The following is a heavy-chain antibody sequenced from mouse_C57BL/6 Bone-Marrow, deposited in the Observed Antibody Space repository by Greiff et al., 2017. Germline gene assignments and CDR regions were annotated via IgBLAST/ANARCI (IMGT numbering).Heavy chain of an antibody. J-gene: IGHJ2*01. CDR1: GFTFSSYG. CDR3: ARPGSSYYCDY. Sequence: EVQVVESGGDLVKPGGSLKLSCAASGFTFSSYGMSWVRQTPDKRLEWVATISSGGSYTYYPDSVKGRFTISRDNAKNTLDLQMSSLKSEDTAVYDCARPGSSYYCDYWGQGTTLTVSS. D-gene: IGHD1-1*01. CDR2: ISSGGSYT. V-gene: IGHV5-6*01.